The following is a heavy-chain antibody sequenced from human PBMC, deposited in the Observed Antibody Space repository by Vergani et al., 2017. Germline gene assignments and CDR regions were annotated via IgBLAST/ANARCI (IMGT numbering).Heavy chain of an antibody. Sequence: EVQLLESGGGLVQPGGSLRLSCAASGFTFSSYAMSWVRQAPGKGLEWVSAISGSGGSTYYADSVKGRFTISRDNSKNTLYLQMNSLRAEDTAVYYCASRLLSQRKGYCSSTSCYHLNWFDPWGQGTLVTVSS. J-gene: IGHJ5*02. CDR3: ASRLLSQRKGYCSSTSCYHLNWFDP. D-gene: IGHD2-2*01. V-gene: IGHV3-23*01. CDR2: ISGSGGST. CDR1: GFTFSSYA.